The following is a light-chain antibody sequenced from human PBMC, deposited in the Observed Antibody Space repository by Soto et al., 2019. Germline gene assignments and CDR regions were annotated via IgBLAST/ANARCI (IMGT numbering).Light chain of an antibody. CDR2: EGN. V-gene: IGLV2-23*01. CDR3: CSYAGSSTWV. J-gene: IGLJ3*02. Sequence: QSVLTQPASVSGSPGQSITISCTGTSSDFGSYNLVSWYQQHPGKAPKLMIYEGNKRPSGVSNRFSGSKSGNTASLTISGLQAEDEADYYCCSYAGSSTWVFGGGTKVTVL. CDR1: SSDFGSYNL.